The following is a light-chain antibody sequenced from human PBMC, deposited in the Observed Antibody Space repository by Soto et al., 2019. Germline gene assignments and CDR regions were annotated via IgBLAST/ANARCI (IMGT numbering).Light chain of an antibody. CDR3: QQSYSPPPVT. J-gene: IGKJ5*01. Sequence: DIQMTQSPSSLSASVGDRVTLTCRASQSINRFLNWYQQKPGKAPQLLIYAASSLQSGVPARFSGSGSGTDFTLTISSLQPEDFATYYCQQSYSPPPVTVGQGTRLEIK. CDR1: QSINRF. CDR2: AAS. V-gene: IGKV1-39*01.